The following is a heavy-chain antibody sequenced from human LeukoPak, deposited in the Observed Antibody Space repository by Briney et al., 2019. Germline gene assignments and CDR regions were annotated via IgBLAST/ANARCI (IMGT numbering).Heavy chain of an antibody. V-gene: IGHV1-2*02. J-gene: IGHJ4*02. CDR3: ARASNDFWSAYFDY. D-gene: IGHD3-3*01. CDR1: GYTFTGYY. Sequence: GASVKVSCKASGYTFTGYYIHWVRQAPGEGLEWMGWINPNSGGTNYAQKFQGRVTMTRDTSISTAYMELSRLRSDDTAVYYCARASNDFWSAYFDYWGQGTLVTVSS. CDR2: INPNSGGT.